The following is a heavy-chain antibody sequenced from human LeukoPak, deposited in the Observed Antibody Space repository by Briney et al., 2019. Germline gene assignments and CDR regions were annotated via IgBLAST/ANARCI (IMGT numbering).Heavy chain of an antibody. CDR2: ISGSGGST. D-gene: IGHD6-19*01. V-gene: IGHV3-23*01. CDR1: GFTFSSYA. CDR3: AKGVLAVAFSGAFDI. Sequence: SGGSLRLSCAAPGFTFSSYAMSWVRQAPGKGLEWVSAISGSGGSTYYADSVKGRFTISRDNSKNTLYLQMNSLRAEDTAVYYCAKGVLAVAFSGAFDIWGQGTMVTVSS. J-gene: IGHJ3*02.